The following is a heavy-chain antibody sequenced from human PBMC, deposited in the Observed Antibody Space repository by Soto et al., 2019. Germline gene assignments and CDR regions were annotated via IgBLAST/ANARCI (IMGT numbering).Heavy chain of an antibody. Sequence: SETLSLTCTVSGDSISSGDYYGSWIRQPPGKGLEWIGCIYYSGDTYYNPSLKRRFSISVDTSKNQFSLQLSSVTAADTAVYYCARVPTPWGQGTLVTVSS. J-gene: IGHJ5*02. CDR2: IYYSGDT. CDR1: GDSISSGDYY. V-gene: IGHV4-30-4*01. CDR3: ARVPTP.